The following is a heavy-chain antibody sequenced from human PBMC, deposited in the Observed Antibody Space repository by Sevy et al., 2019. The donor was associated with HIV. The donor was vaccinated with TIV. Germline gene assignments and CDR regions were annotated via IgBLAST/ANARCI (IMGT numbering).Heavy chain of an antibody. CDR1: GFSLSTSGVG. J-gene: IGHJ2*01. CDR2: IYWNDDK. V-gene: IGHV2-5*01. Sequence: SGPTLVKPTQTLTLTCTFSGFSLSTSGVGVGWIRQPPGKALEWLALIYWNDDKRYSPSLKSRLTITKDTSKNQVVLTMTKMDPVDTATYYCAHSHSSGYYSEIINWYFDLWGRGTLVTVSS. CDR3: AHSHSSGYYSEIINWYFDL. D-gene: IGHD3-22*01.